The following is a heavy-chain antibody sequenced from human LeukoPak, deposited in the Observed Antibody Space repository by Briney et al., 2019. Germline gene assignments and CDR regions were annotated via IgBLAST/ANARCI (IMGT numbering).Heavy chain of an antibody. J-gene: IGHJ4*02. D-gene: IGHD6-19*01. V-gene: IGHV6-1*01. CDR1: GDSVSNNSAA. Sequence: SQTLSLTCAISGDSVSNNSAAWNWIRQSPSRGLEWLGRTYYRSKWYNDYAVSVKSRITINPDTSKNQFSLQVNSVTPEDTAVYYCARAPTPIIAVAGSFDYWGQGTLVTVSS. CDR3: ARAPTPIIAVAGSFDY. CDR2: TYYRSKWYN.